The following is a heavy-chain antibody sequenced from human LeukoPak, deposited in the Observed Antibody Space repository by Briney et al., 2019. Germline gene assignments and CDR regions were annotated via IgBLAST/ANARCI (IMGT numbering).Heavy chain of an antibody. CDR2: IRNDGSNK. CDR1: GFTSSDYA. Sequence: GGSLRLSCAASGFTSSDYAMHWVPQAPGKELEWVAFIRNDGSNKYYADSVKGRFTISRDNSKNTLYLQMNSLRAEDTAVYYCAKTGFQWGYYYYYMDVWGKGTTVTVSS. CDR3: AKTGFQWGYYYYYMDV. D-gene: IGHD1-14*01. V-gene: IGHV3-30*02. J-gene: IGHJ6*03.